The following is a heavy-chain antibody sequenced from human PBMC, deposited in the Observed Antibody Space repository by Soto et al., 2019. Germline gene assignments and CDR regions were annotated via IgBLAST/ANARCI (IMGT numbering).Heavy chain of an antibody. D-gene: IGHD6-19*01. J-gene: IGHJ4*02. CDR1: GYTFTGYA. Sequence: ASVKVSCKASGYTFTGYAMHWVRQAPGQRLEWMGWINAGNGNTKYSQKFQGRVTITRDTSASTAYMELSSLGSEDTAVYYCARAVAVPADFAYWGQGTLVTVSS. V-gene: IGHV1-3*01. CDR2: INAGNGNT. CDR3: ARAVAVPADFAY.